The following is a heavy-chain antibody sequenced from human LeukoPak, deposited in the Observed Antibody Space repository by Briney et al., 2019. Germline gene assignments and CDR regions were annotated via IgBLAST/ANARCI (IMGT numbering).Heavy chain of an antibody. J-gene: IGHJ4*02. D-gene: IGHD5-24*01. CDR1: GGSFSGYY. V-gene: IGHV4-34*01. CDR3: AREGDGIGY. CDR2: INHSGGT. Sequence: KPSETLSLTCAVYGGSFSGYYWSWIRQPSGKGLEWIGEINHSGGTNYNPSLKSRVTISVDTSKNQFSLKLSSVTAADTAVYYCAREGDGIGYWGQGTLVTVSS.